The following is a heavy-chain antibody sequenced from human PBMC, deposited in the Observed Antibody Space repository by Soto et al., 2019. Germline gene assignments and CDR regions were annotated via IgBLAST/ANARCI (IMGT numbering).Heavy chain of an antibody. CDR3: AKVHGGSGPPHGMDV. CDR1: GFTFSSYG. D-gene: IGHD3-10*01. Sequence: QVQLVESGGGVVQPGRSLRLSCAASGFTFSSYGMHWVRQAPGKGLEWVAVISYDGSNKYYADSVKGRFTISRDKTKNTLDLQMHILRAKDRVVYYGAKVHGGSGPPHGMDVWGQGTTVTVSS. CDR2: ISYDGSNK. J-gene: IGHJ6*02. V-gene: IGHV3-30*18.